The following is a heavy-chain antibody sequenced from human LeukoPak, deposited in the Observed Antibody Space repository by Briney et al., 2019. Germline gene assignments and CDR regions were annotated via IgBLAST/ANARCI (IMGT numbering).Heavy chain of an antibody. CDR1: GFTFSNYA. J-gene: IGHJ4*02. Sequence: GGSLRLSCAASGFTFSNYAVMWVRQAPGQGLEWVSAITSGGAPRYADSVKGRFTISRDNSKNTLYLQMNSLRAEDTAVYYCARTYDSSGYYRPFDYWGQGTLVTVSS. V-gene: IGHV3-23*01. CDR2: ITSGGAP. D-gene: IGHD3-22*01. CDR3: ARTYDSSGYYRPFDY.